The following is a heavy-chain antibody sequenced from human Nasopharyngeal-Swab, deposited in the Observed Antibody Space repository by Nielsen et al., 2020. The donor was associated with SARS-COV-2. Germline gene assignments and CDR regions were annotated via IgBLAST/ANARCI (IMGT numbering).Heavy chain of an antibody. V-gene: IGHV4-34*01. CDR3: ARGGQDNALDV. Sequence: SETLSLTCTYKGASFTGIFWNWVRQPPGKGLEWIGEVSHSGTATYNPSLTGRVTISLVTAWSQFSLRLSSLSDADTAVYFCARGGQDNALDVWDQGTKVAVSS. CDR2: VSHSGTA. D-gene: IGHD1-1*01. J-gene: IGHJ6*02. CDR1: GASFTGIF.